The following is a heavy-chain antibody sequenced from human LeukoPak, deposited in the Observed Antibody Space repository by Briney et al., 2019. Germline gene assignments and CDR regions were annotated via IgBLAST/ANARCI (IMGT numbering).Heavy chain of an antibody. CDR2: IWYDGSNK. V-gene: IGHV3-33*08. CDR1: GFTFSSYA. D-gene: IGHD4-17*01. Sequence: HPGGSLRLSCAASGFTFSSYAMHWVRQAPGKGLEWVAVIWYDGSNKYYADSVKGRFTISRDNSKNTLYLQMNSLRAEDTAVYYCARAPHYGDYGVFFDYWGQGTLVTVSS. J-gene: IGHJ4*02. CDR3: ARAPHYGDYGVFFDY.